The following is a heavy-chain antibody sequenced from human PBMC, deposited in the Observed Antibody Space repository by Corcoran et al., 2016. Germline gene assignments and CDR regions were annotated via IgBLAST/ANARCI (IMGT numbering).Heavy chain of an antibody. CDR1: GYSFTSYW. CDR3: ARQAYCGGDCYVWYFDL. D-gene: IGHD2-21*02. V-gene: IGHV5-51*01. J-gene: IGHJ2*01. Sequence: EVQLVQSGAEVKKPGESLKISCKGSGYSFTSYWIGWVRQMPGKGLEWMGIIYPGDSDTRYSPSFQGQVTISADKAISTAYLQWSSLKAPDTAMYYCARQAYCGGDCYVWYFDLWGRGTLVTVSS. CDR2: IYPGDSDT.